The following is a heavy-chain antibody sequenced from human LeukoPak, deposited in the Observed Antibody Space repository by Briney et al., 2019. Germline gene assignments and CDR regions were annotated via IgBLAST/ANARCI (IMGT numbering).Heavy chain of an antibody. D-gene: IGHD2-15*01. CDR3: ARDGYCSGGSCSILYYYYYGMDV. CDR1: GYTFTSYA. CDR2: INTNTGNP. J-gene: IGHJ6*02. Sequence: ASVKVSCKASGYTFTSYAMNWVRQAPGQGLEGMGWINTNTGNPTYPQGFTGRFVFSLDTSVSTAYLQISSLKAEDTAVYYCARDGYCSGGSCSILYYYYYGMDVWGQGTTVTASS. V-gene: IGHV7-4-1*02.